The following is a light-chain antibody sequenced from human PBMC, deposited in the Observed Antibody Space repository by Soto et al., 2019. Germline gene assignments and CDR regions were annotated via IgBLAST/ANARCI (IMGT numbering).Light chain of an antibody. J-gene: IGKJ5*01. CDR1: QSISGF. CDR3: QQSYTVPIT. Sequence: DIQMTQSPSSLSASVGDRVTITCRASQSISGFFNWYQQKPGKAPKFLIFAASNLQSGVPSRFSGSGTETEFTLTISSLQLEDFGTYYCQQSYTVPITFGQGTRLEIK. CDR2: AAS. V-gene: IGKV1-39*01.